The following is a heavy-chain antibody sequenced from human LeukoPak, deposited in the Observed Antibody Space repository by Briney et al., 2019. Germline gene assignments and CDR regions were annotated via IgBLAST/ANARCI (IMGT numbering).Heavy chain of an antibody. V-gene: IGHV1-2*02. D-gene: IGHD2-2*02. CDR2: INPNSGGT. CDR1: GYTFTSYG. CDR3: ARDTSQIVVVPAAIKPRYYYYYMDV. J-gene: IGHJ6*03. Sequence: ASVKVSCKASGYTFTSYGISWVRQAPGQGLEWMGWINPNSGGTNYAQKFQGRVTMTRDTSISTAYMELSRLRSDDTAVYYCARDTSQIVVVPAAIKPRYYYYYMDVRGKGTTVTVSS.